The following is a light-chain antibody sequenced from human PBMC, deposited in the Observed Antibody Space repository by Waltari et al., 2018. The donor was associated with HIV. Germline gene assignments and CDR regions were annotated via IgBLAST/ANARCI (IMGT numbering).Light chain of an antibody. CDR1: SSNIGSNT. V-gene: IGLV1-44*01. J-gene: IGLJ3*02. Sequence: QSVLTQPPSASGAPGQRVTISCSGGSSNIGSNTVHWYQQLPGTAPKLLIHSNNQRPSGVPDRFSGSRSGTSASLAISGLQSEDEADYYCAAWDDSLNGPSWVFGGGTKLTVL. CDR2: SNN. CDR3: AAWDDSLNGPSWV.